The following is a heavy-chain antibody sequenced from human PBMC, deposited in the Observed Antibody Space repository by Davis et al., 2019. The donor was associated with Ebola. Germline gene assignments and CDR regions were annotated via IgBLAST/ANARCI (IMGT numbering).Heavy chain of an antibody. CDR3: ATTQWLREFDN. CDR2: IYVQRT. V-gene: IGHV3-53*05. D-gene: IGHD6-19*01. CDR1: ASTASSNH. Sequence: GGSLRPSCPPSASTASSNHMSWVRQPPGNGLEWVSAIYVQRTAYADTVRGRFIISRDKSNNTLYLEMSSLRVDDTAVYYCATTQWLREFDNWGQGTLVTVSS. J-gene: IGHJ4*02.